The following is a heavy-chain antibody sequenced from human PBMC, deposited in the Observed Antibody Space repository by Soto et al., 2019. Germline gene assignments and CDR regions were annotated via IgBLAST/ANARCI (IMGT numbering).Heavy chain of an antibody. CDR2: IYYSGST. CDR3: ARQYIAAAGSGWFDP. D-gene: IGHD6-13*01. Sequence: QVQLQESGPGLVKPSETLSLTCTVSGGSISSDYWSWIRQPPGKGLEWIGYIYYSGSTNYNPSLKSRVTISVHPSKNQFSLKLSSVTAADTAVYYCARQYIAAAGSGWFDPWGQGTLVTVSS. J-gene: IGHJ5*02. V-gene: IGHV4-59*08. CDR1: GGSISSDY.